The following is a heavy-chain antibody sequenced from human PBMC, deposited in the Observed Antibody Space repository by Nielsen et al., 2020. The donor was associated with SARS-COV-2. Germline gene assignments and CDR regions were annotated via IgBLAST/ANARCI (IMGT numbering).Heavy chain of an antibody. D-gene: IGHD6-19*01. CDR3: ATIWLANPGDV. V-gene: IGHV1-46*01. CDR1: GYTFTSYY. Sequence: ASVKVSCKASGYTFTSYYMHWVRQAPGQGLEWMGIINPSGGSTSYAQKFQGRVTMTRDTSTSTVCMELSSLRSEDTAVYYCATIWLANPGDVWGQGTTVTVSS. J-gene: IGHJ6*02. CDR2: INPSGGST.